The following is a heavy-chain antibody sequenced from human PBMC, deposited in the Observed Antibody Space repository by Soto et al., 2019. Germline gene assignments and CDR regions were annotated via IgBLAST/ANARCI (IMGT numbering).Heavy chain of an antibody. J-gene: IGHJ4*02. D-gene: IGHD3-22*01. CDR1: SGSFSGYY. CDR3: ARGYESSRRYLPLLDY. Sequence: QVQLQQWGAGLLKPSETLSLRCVVNSGSFSGYYWTWIRQTPGKGLEWIGEISHSGSTNYNPSLMSRVTTSADTSKQQFSLRLSSVTAADTALYFCARGYESSRRYLPLLDYWGQGTLVTVSS. V-gene: IGHV4-34*01. CDR2: ISHSGST.